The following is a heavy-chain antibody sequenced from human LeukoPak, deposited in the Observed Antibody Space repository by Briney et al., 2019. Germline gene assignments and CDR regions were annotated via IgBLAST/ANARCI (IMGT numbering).Heavy chain of an antibody. D-gene: IGHD1-26*01. CDR1: GYTLTELS. V-gene: IGHV1-24*01. CDR3: ATAPFSGSYYGAFDI. J-gene: IGHJ3*02. CDR2: FDPEDGET. Sequence: ASVKVSCKVSGYTLTELSMHWVRQAPGKGLEWMGGFDPEDGETIYAQKFQGRVTMTEDTSTDTAYMELSSLRSEDTAVYYCATAPFSGSYYGAFDIWGQGTMVTVFS.